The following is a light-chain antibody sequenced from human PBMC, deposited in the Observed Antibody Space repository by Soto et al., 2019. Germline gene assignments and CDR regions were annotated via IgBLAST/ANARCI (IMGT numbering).Light chain of an antibody. Sequence: DIQLTQSPSTVYASVGDRVTITCRASQAITNWMAWYQQKPGKAPKLLIYRASTLERGVPSRFSGSGSGKEFKLTISGLQSDHFGTYSCQQYHNNTPFTFGQGSRLEI. CDR2: RAS. J-gene: IGKJ2*01. CDR1: QAITNW. V-gene: IGKV1-5*03. CDR3: QQYHNNTPFT.